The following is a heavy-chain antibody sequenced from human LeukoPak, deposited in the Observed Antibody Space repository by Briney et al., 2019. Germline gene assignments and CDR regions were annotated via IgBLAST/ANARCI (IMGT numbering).Heavy chain of an antibody. Sequence: GGSLRLSCATSGFTLTSKDMNWFRQAPGKGLEWVSYISRSGTTINADSVRGRFTVSRDNARNSLFLQLSSLREEDTAVYYCGMSAIRGQGTLVTVSS. J-gene: IGHJ4*02. CDR3: GMSAI. CDR2: ISRSGTT. CDR1: GFTLTSKD. V-gene: IGHV3-48*02.